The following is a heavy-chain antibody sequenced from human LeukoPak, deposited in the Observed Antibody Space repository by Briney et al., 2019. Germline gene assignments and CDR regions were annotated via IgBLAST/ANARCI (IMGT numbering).Heavy chain of an antibody. CDR2: MSYDGSNK. J-gene: IGHJ3*02. CDR3: ARDDYGDYKAFDI. D-gene: IGHD4-17*01. CDR1: GFTFSSYA. V-gene: IGHV3-30-3*01. Sequence: GGSLRLSCAASGFTFSSYAMHWVRQAPGKGLEWVAVMSYDGSNKYYADSVKGRFTISRDNSKNTLYLQMNSLRAEDTAVYYCARDDYGDYKAFDIWGQGTMVTVSS.